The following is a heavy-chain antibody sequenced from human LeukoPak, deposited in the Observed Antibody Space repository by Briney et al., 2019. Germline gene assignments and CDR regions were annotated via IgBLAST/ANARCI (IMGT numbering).Heavy chain of an antibody. D-gene: IGHD6-13*01. V-gene: IGHV4-4*07. J-gene: IGHJ4*02. Sequence: NPSETLSLTCTVSGGSISSYYWSWIRQPAGKGLEWIGRIYTSGSTNYNPSLKSRVTMSVDTSKNQFSLKLSSVTAADTAVYYCARSPKHSSRWYVDFWGQGTLVTVSS. CDR1: GGSISSYY. CDR2: IYTSGST. CDR3: ARSPKHSSRWYVDF.